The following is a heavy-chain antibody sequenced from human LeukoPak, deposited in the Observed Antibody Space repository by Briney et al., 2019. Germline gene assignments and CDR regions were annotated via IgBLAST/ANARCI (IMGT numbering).Heavy chain of an antibody. Sequence: GGSLRLSCAAAGFTFSDYGMNWVGQAPGKGREWGAGISGSGISTYYADSVKGRFTISRDNSKNTLYLQINTLRVEDTAVYYCAKSWNYYDSSGDDALDIWGQGTMVTVSS. CDR2: ISGSGIST. V-gene: IGHV3-23*01. CDR3: AKSWNYYDSSGDDALDI. CDR1: GFTFSDYG. J-gene: IGHJ3*02. D-gene: IGHD3-22*01.